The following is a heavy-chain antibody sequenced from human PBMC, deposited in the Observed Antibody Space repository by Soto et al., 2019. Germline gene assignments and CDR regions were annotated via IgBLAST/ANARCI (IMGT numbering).Heavy chain of an antibody. CDR2: IYYSGST. Sequence: SETRSLTCTVAGDSISRYSWSWIQQPPGKGLEWIGYIYYSGSTNYNPSLKSRVTISVDTSKNQFSLKLSSVTAADTAVYYCARGSYYYYYGMDVWGQGTTVTVS. CDR1: GDSISRYS. V-gene: IGHV4-59*01. J-gene: IGHJ6*02. CDR3: ARGSYYYYYGMDV.